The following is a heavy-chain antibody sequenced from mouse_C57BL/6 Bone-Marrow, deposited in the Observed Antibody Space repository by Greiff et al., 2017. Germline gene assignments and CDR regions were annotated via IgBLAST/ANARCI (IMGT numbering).Heavy chain of an antibody. CDR2: IYPRSGNT. D-gene: IGHD2-5*01. J-gene: IGHJ4*01. CDR1: GYTFTSYG. Sequence: QVQLQQSGAELARPGASVKLSCKASGYTFTSYGISWVKQRTGQGLEWIGEIYPRSGNTYYNEKFKGKATLTADKSTSTAYMELRSLTSEDSAVYFCARDSNYGDCAMDYWGQGTSVTVSS. CDR3: ARDSNYGDCAMDY. V-gene: IGHV1-81*01.